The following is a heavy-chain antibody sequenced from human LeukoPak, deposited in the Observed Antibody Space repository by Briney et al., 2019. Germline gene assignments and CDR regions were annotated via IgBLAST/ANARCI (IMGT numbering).Heavy chain of an antibody. D-gene: IGHD4-23*01. CDR3: AKDYGGNSHYYYYYGMDV. CDR1: GFTFTSYG. Sequence: GRSLRLSCAASGFTFTSYGMHWVRQAPGKGLEWVAVIPYDGSNKYYADSVKGRFTISRDNSKNTLYLQMNSLRAEDTAVYYCAKDYGGNSHYYYYYGMDVWGQGTTVTVSS. J-gene: IGHJ6*02. CDR2: IPYDGSNK. V-gene: IGHV3-30*18.